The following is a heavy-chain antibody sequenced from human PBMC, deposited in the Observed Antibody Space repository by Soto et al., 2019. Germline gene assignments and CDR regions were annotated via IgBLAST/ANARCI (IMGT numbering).Heavy chain of an antibody. CDR3: ARGLGVYSGYDWVVNDY. J-gene: IGHJ4*02. V-gene: IGHV1-8*01. CDR1: GYTFTSYD. Sequence: QVQLVQSGAEVKKPGASVKVSCKASGYTFTSYDINWVRQATGQGLEWMGWMNPNSGNTGYAQKFQGIVTITRNTSISTAYMELSSLRSEDTAVYYCARGLGVYSGYDWVVNDYWGQGTLVTVSS. D-gene: IGHD5-12*01. CDR2: MNPNSGNT.